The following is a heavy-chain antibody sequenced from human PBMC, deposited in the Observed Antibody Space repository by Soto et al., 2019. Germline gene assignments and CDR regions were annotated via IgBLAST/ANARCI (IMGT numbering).Heavy chain of an antibody. CDR3: ARDLGCQIVAY. V-gene: IGHV1-18*01. J-gene: IGHJ4*02. Sequence: QAQLVQSGAEVKKPGASVKVSCKASGYTFTSYGISWVRQAPGQGLEWMGWISGYNGNTKYAQKLQGRVTMTTYTSTSTVFLEVRSLRSDDTAVYYCARDLGCQIVAYGGQGTLVTVSS. CDR1: GYTFTSYG. D-gene: IGHD1-26*01. CDR2: ISGYNGNT.